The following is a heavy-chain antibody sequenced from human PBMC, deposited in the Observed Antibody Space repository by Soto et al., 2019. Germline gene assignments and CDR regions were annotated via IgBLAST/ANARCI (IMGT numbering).Heavy chain of an antibody. CDR2: ISAYNGNT. Sequence: ASVKVSCKASGYTFTSYGISWVRQAPGQGLEWMGWISAYNGNTNYAQKLQGRVTMTTDTSTSTAYMELRSLRSDDTAVYYCASLLRFLEWYWFDPWGQGTLVTV. D-gene: IGHD3-3*01. CDR3: ASLLRFLEWYWFDP. J-gene: IGHJ5*02. V-gene: IGHV1-18*04. CDR1: GYTFTSYG.